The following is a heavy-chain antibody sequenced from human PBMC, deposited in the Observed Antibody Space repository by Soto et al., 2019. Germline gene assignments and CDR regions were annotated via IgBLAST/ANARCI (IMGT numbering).Heavy chain of an antibody. CDR2: IYYSGST. CDR1: GGSINRGGYY. J-gene: IGHJ4*02. CDR3: ARDPTAYTSGWYPYFDY. Sequence: QVQLQESGPGVVKPSQTLSLTCTVSGGSINRGGYYWSWIRQDPGKGLEWIGYIYYSGSTYYNPSLKSRVTISLDTSKNQFSLKLSAVTAADTAVYYCARDPTAYTSGWYPYFDYWGQGIQVTVSS. V-gene: IGHV4-31*03. D-gene: IGHD6-19*01.